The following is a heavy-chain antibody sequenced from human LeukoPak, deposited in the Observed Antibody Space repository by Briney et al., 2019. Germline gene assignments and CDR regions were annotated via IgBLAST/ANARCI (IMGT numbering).Heavy chain of an antibody. V-gene: IGHV1-69*05. Sequence: SVKVSCKASGGTFSSYAISWVRQAPGQGLEWMGRIIPIFGTANYAQKFQGRVTITTDESTSTAYMELSSLRSEDTAVYYCASCRCSSGWYSNHYMDVWGKGTTVTVSS. D-gene: IGHD6-19*01. CDR2: IIPIFGTA. J-gene: IGHJ6*03. CDR1: GGTFSSYA. CDR3: ASCRCSSGWYSNHYMDV.